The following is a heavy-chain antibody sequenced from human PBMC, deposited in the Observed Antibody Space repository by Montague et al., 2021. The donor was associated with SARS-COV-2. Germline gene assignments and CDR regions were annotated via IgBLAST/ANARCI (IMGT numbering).Heavy chain of an antibody. Sequence: SETLSLTCTVSAGSISGSSYYWGWIRQPPGKGLEWIGSIYYSGSTYYNPSLQSRVTISVDTSKNQFSLKLSSVTAADTAVYYCARHKRWRIAAAGRDFDYWGQGTLVTVSS. CDR1: AGSISGSSYY. CDR3: ARHKRWRIAAAGRDFDY. J-gene: IGHJ4*02. D-gene: IGHD6-13*01. V-gene: IGHV4-39*01. CDR2: IYYSGST.